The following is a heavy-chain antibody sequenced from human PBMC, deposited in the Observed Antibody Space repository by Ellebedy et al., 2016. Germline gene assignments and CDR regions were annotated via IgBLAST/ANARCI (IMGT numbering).Heavy chain of an antibody. CDR2: IYYSGTT. Sequence: SETLSLXXTVSGGSISSSSYYWGWMRQPPGKGLEWIGTIYYSGTTYYNPSLKSRVTISVDTSKNQFSLKLSSVTAGDTAVYYCALCTAWAVVDYWGQGTLVTVSS. V-gene: IGHV4-39*01. J-gene: IGHJ4*02. CDR3: ALCTAWAVVDY. D-gene: IGHD2-8*01. CDR1: GGSISSSSYY.